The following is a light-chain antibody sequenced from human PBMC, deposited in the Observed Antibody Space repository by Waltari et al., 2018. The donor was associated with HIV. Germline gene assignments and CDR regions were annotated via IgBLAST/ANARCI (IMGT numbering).Light chain of an antibody. CDR3: QSADSSGTYVV. J-gene: IGLJ2*01. Sequence: SYELTQPPSVAVSPGRTARITCSGDALPKHYAYWYQQKPGQAPVLVIYKDSERPSGIPERFSGSSSGTTVTLTISGVQAEDEADYYCQSADSSGTYVVFGGGTKLTVL. CDR1: ALPKHY. V-gene: IGLV3-25*03. CDR2: KDS.